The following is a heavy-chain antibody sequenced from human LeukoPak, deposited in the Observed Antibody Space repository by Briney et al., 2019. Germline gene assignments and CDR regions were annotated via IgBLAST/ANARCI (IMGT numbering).Heavy chain of an antibody. V-gene: IGHV3-11*04. D-gene: IGHD6-19*01. J-gene: IGHJ3*02. CDR1: GFTFSDYY. CDR2: ISSSGSTI. CDR3: ARDRWLQNNGAFDI. Sequence: PGGSLRLSCAASGFTFSDYYMSWIRQAPGKGLEWVSYISSSGSTIYYADSVKGRFTISRDNAKNLLYLQMNSLRAEDTAVYYCARDRWLQNNGAFDIWGQGTMVTVSS.